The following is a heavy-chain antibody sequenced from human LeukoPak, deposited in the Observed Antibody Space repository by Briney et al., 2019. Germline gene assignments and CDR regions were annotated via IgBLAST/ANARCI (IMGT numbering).Heavy chain of an antibody. CDR3: ARAAGGFDY. D-gene: IGHD6-13*01. CDR1: GGSISSSSFY. Sequence: SETLSLTCTVSGGSISSSSFYWGWIRQPPGKGLEWIGTIYYSGNTYYNPSLKSRVTISVDTSKHQFSLKLSSVTAADTAVYYCARAAGGFDYWGQGTLVTVSS. J-gene: IGHJ4*02. V-gene: IGHV4-39*07. CDR2: IYYSGNT.